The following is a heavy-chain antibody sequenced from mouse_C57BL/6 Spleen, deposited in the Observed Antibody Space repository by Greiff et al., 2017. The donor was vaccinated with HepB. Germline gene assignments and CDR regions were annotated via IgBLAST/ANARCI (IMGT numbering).Heavy chain of an antibody. V-gene: IGHV1-61*01. D-gene: IGHD1-1*01. CDR2: IYPSDSET. CDR3: ARPFYYGSGFAY. CDR1: GYTFTSYW. J-gene: IGHJ3*01. Sequence: QVQLQQPGAELVRPGSSVKLSCKASGYTFTSYWMDWVKQRPGQGLEWIGNIYPSDSETHYNQKFKDKATLTVDKSSSTAYMQLSSLTSEDSAVYYCARPFYYGSGFAYWGQGTLVTVSA.